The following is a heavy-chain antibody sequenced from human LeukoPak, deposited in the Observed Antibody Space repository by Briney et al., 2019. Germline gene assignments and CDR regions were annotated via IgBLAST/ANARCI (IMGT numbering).Heavy chain of an antibody. CDR1: GFTFNDYW. CDR3: ARVFCSGGSCYRGIKNAFDI. Sequence: GGSLRLSCAASGFTFNDYWMTWVRQAPGKGLEWVANIKQDGSEKYYVDSVKGRFTISRDNAKNSLYLQMNSLRAEDTAVYYCARVFCSGGSCYRGIKNAFDIWGQGTMVTVSS. CDR2: IKQDGSEK. D-gene: IGHD2-15*01. V-gene: IGHV3-7*01. J-gene: IGHJ3*02.